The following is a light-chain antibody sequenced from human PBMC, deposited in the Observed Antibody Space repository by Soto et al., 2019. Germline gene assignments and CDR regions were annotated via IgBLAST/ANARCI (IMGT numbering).Light chain of an antibody. CDR2: DAT. CDR3: HQRSNRPPLT. V-gene: IGKV3-11*01. Sequence: EIVLTQSPATLSLSPGERATLSCRASQSIRSLLAWYQQKPGQAPRLLIYDATNRATGIPARFSGSGCGTDFTLTTISLETEAFAVYYCHQRSNRPPLTFGGGTKLELK. J-gene: IGKJ4*01. CDR1: QSIRSL.